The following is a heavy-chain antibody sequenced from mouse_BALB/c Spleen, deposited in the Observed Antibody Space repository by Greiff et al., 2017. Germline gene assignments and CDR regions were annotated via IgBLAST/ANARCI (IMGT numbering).Heavy chain of an antibody. CDR1: GFAFSSYD. J-gene: IGHJ3*01. CDR2: ISSGGGST. V-gene: IGHV5-12-1*01. D-gene: IGHD4-1*01. Sequence: DVMLVESGGGLVKPGGSLKLSCAASGFAFSSYDMSWVRQTPEKRLEWVAYISSGGGSTYYPDTVKGRFTISRDNAKNTLYLQMSSLKSEDTAMYYCARPLGFAYWGQGTLVTVSA. CDR3: ARPLGFAY.